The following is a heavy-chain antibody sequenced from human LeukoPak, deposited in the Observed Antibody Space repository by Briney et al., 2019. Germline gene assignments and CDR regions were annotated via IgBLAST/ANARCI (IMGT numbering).Heavy chain of an antibody. J-gene: IGHJ3*02. Sequence: GGSLRLSCAASGFTFTNAWMSWVRQAPGKGLEWVGRIKSKTDGGTTDFPAPVKGRFTISRDDSKDTLSLQMNSLRAEDTAVYYCARGGSPPEALGDTFDIWGQGTMVTVSS. V-gene: IGHV3-15*05. D-gene: IGHD1-26*01. CDR3: ARGGSPPEALGDTFDI. CDR2: IKSKTDGGTT. CDR1: GFTFTNAW.